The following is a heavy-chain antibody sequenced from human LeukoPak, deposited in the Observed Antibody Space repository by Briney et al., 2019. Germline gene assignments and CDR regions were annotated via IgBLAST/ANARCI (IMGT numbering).Heavy chain of an antibody. V-gene: IGHV3-23*01. Sequence: GGSLRLSCAASGSTFSSYAMSWVRQAPGKGLEWVSAISGSGGSTYYADSVKGRFTISRDNSKNTLYLQMNSLRAEDTAVYYCAKGTPQYSSSWYYFDYWGQGTLVTVSS. CDR3: AKGTPQYSSSWYYFDY. CDR1: GSTFSSYA. J-gene: IGHJ4*02. D-gene: IGHD6-13*01. CDR2: ISGSGGST.